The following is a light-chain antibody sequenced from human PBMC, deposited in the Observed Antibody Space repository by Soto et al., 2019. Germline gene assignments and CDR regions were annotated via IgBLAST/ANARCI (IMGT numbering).Light chain of an antibody. Sequence: DIQMTQSPSCLSASVGNRVTIACPASQSISRFLNWHQHKPGKAPKLLIFSASTLEGGVPSRFSGSGSGTYFTLTISSLQPEDFATYYCQQSYSPPGTFGQGTKVDIK. CDR2: SAS. CDR1: QSISRF. J-gene: IGKJ1*01. CDR3: QQSYSPPGT. V-gene: IGKV1-39*01.